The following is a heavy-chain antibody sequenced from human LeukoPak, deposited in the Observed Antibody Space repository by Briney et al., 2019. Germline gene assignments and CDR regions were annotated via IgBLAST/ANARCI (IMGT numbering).Heavy chain of an antibody. CDR3: AGYGDAAFDI. CDR1: GGSISSYY. CDR2: IYTSGST. Sequence: NPSETLSLTCTVSGGSISSYYWSWIRQPAGKGLEWIGRIYTSGSTNYNPSLKSRVAMSVDTSKNQFSLKLSSVTAADTAVYYCAGYGDAAFDIWGQGTMVTVSS. V-gene: IGHV4-4*07. J-gene: IGHJ3*02. D-gene: IGHD4-17*01.